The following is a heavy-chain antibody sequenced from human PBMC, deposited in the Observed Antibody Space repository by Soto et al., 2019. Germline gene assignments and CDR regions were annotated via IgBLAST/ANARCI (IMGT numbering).Heavy chain of an antibody. Sequence: PSETLSLTCTISGGSISRSGYFWSWIRQHPGKGLAWIGYIYDSGSTYYNPSLKSRVSLSVDTSKNQFSLNLTSVTAADTAMYYCARSSRSYFDYWGQGTLVTVSS. CDR1: GGSISRSGYF. CDR2: IYDSGST. CDR3: ARSSRSYFDY. J-gene: IGHJ4*02. V-gene: IGHV4-31*03.